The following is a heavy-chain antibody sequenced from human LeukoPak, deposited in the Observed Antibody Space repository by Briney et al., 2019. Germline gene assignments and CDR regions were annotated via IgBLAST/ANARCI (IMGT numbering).Heavy chain of an antibody. Sequence: GGSLRLSCAAPGFTFSSYAMSWVRQAPGKGLEWVSAISGSGGSTYYADSVKGRFTISRDNSKNTLYLQMNSLRAEDTAVYYCAKVEYYDSSGYLDYWGQGTLVTVSS. V-gene: IGHV3-23*01. D-gene: IGHD3-22*01. CDR2: ISGSGGST. CDR3: AKVEYYDSSGYLDY. J-gene: IGHJ4*02. CDR1: GFTFSSYA.